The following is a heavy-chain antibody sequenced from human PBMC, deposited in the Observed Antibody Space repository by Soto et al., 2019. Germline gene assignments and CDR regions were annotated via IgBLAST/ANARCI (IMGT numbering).Heavy chain of an antibody. D-gene: IGHD6-6*01. CDR2: IIPIFGTA. CDR3: ARLSNEYNFDY. CDR1: GGTFSSYA. V-gene: IGHV1-69*13. Sequence: GASVKLSCKASGGTFSSYAISWVRQAPGQGLEWMGGIIPIFGTANYAQKFQGRVTITADESISTAYLQWSSLKASDTAMYYCARLSNEYNFDYWGQGTLVTVSS. J-gene: IGHJ4*02.